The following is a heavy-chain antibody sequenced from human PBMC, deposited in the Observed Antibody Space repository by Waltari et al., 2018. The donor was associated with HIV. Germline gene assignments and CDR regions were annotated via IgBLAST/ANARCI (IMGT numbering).Heavy chain of an antibody. V-gene: IGHV3-53*01. CDR2: IYSGGTT. Sequence: EVQLVESGGGLIQPGGSLRLSCAASGFTVHDNYLSWVRQAPGTGLEWVSVIYSGGTTYSAASVKGRFTISRDDSKNTVYLQLNSLRAEDTAIYYCARHGGGYHYGWYFDLWGRGTLVTVSS. J-gene: IGHJ2*01. CDR3: ARHGGGYHYGWYFDL. D-gene: IGHD3-22*01. CDR1: GFTVHDNY.